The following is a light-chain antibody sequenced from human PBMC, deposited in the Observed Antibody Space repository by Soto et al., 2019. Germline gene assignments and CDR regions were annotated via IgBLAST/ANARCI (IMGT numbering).Light chain of an antibody. CDR3: SSYTSSSTLV. V-gene: IGLV2-14*01. CDR1: SSDVGAYNY. Sequence: QSALTQPASVSGSPGQSITLSCTGTSSDVGAYNYVSWYQQHPGKAPKLMIYDDSNRPSGVSNRFSGSKSGNTASLTISGLQAEDEADYYCSSYTSSSTLVFGGGTKLTVL. J-gene: IGLJ2*01. CDR2: DDS.